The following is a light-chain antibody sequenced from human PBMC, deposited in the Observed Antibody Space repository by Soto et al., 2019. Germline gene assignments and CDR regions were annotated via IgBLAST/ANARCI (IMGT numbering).Light chain of an antibody. V-gene: IGKV3-15*01. Sequence: IVMTQSPATLPMSPGDRATLSCRASQNVATNVAWYQQKPGQAPRLLIYGASIRATGVPARFSGSGSGTEFTLTIDSLQSEDFAVFYCHQATSGLRTFGRGTRVEV. CDR2: GAS. CDR3: HQATSGLRT. CDR1: QNVATN. J-gene: IGKJ1*01.